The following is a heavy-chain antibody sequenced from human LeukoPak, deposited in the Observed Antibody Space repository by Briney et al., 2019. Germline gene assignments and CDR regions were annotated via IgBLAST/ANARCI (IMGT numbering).Heavy chain of an antibody. CDR2: IYYSGST. CDR1: GGSISSYY. Sequence: PSETLSLTCTGSGGSISSYYWSWIRQPPGKGLEWIGYIYYSGSTYYNPSLKSRVTISVDTSKNQFSLKLSSVTAADTAVYYCARRPYYDFWSGYSTQTYYFDYWGQGTLVTVSS. CDR3: ARRPYYDFWSGYSTQTYYFDY. D-gene: IGHD3-3*01. J-gene: IGHJ4*02. V-gene: IGHV4-59*12.